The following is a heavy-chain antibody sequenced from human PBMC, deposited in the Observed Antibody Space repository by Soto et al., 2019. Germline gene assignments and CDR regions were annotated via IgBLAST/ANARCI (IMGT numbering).Heavy chain of an antibody. CDR3: ATQVERYGDYIYRFEI. V-gene: IGHV3-23*01. J-gene: IGHJ3*02. Sequence: GGSLRLPCAASGFTFSSYAMSWFRHAPWKGLEWVSAISGSGGSTYYPDSVKGRFTISRHNSKNTLYLQTNSLRAEDTAVYYCATQVERYGDYIYRFEIWGQGTLVTVSS. D-gene: IGHD1-1*01. CDR1: GFTFSSYA. CDR2: ISGSGGST.